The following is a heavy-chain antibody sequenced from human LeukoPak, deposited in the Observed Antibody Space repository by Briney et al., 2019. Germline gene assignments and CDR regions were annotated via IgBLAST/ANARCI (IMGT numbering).Heavy chain of an antibody. CDR3: ARGRIAVAGTYIPPNWGPQLYYMDV. J-gene: IGHJ6*03. CDR2: IKQDGSEK. Sequence: QAGGSLRLSCAASGFTLSTYWMTWVRQAPGKGLEWVANIKQDGSEKCYVDSVKGRFTVSRDNAKNSLYLQMNSLRAEDTAIYYCARGRIAVAGTYIPPNWGPQLYYMDVWGKGTTVTVSS. V-gene: IGHV3-7*01. D-gene: IGHD6-19*01. CDR1: GFTLSTYW.